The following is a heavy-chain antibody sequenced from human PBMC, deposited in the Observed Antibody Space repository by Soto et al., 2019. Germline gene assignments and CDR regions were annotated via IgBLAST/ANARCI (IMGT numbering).Heavy chain of an antibody. D-gene: IGHD3-22*01. CDR2: IQEEGNEI. CDR1: GFTFGYYW. Sequence: GGSLRLSCAASGFTFGYYWMSWVRQAPGKGLEWVANIQEEGNEIYYVDSVKGRFTISRDNGRTSLFLQMNSLRVEDTAVYYCARVLDSSGYPYYHHAMDIWGQGTTVTAP. V-gene: IGHV3-7*01. J-gene: IGHJ6*02. CDR3: ARVLDSSGYPYYHHAMDI.